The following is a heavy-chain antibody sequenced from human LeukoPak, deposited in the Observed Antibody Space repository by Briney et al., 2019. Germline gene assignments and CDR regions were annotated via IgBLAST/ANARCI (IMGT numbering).Heavy chain of an antibody. CDR3: VRIWEGDY. V-gene: IGHV3-74*01. CDR1: GFTFRKYW. CDR2: IITDGSIT. J-gene: IGHJ4*02. Sequence: TGGSLRLSRVASGFTFRKYWMHWVRQASGKELVWVSRIITDGSITSYADSVKGRFTISRDNAKNTLYLQLNSLRAEDTAVYYCVRIWEGDYWGQGTLVTVSS. D-gene: IGHD1-26*01.